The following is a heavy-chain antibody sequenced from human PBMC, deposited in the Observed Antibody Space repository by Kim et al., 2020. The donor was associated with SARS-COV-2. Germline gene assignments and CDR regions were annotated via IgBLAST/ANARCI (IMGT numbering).Heavy chain of an antibody. D-gene: IGHD3-3*01. V-gene: IGHV4-39*01. CDR1: GGSISSKNYY. Sequence: SETLSLTCTVSGGSISSKNYYWGWIRQPTGKGLEYIGVTFYTGSAYYSPSLRSQVTISVDTSKNQFSLKVNSVTAADTALEYCGRLVRFLEWNDDF. CDR2: TFYTGSA. CDR3: GRLVRFLEWNDDF. J-gene: IGHJ4*01.